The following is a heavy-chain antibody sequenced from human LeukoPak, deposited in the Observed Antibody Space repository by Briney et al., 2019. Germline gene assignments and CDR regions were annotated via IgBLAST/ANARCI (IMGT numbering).Heavy chain of an antibody. V-gene: IGHV3-48*02. CDR2: ISSSSSTI. CDR3: ARGLTYSSSFFDY. D-gene: IGHD6-13*01. Sequence: PGGSLRLSCAASGFTFSSYSMNWVRQAPGKGLEWVSYISSSSSTIYYADSVKGRFTISRDNAKNLLYLQMNSLRDEDTSVYYCARGLTYSSSFFDYWGQGTLVTVSS. CDR1: GFTFSSYS. J-gene: IGHJ4*02.